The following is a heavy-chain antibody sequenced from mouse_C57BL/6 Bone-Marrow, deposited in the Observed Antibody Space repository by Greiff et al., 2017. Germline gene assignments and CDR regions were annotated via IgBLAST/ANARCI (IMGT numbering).Heavy chain of an antibody. CDR2: IDPETGGT. Sequence: QVQLQQSGAELVRPGASVTLSCKASGYTFTDYEMHWVKQTPVHGLEWIGAIDPETGGTADNQKFKGKAILTADKSSSPAYMELRSLTSEDSAVYYCTTDGYPFAYWGQGTLVTVSA. J-gene: IGHJ3*01. CDR3: TTDGYPFAY. D-gene: IGHD2-3*01. CDR1: GYTFTDYE. V-gene: IGHV1-15*01.